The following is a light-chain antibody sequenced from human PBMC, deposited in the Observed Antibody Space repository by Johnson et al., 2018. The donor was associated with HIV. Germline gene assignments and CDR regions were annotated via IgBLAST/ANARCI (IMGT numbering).Light chain of an antibody. CDR1: SSNIGNNY. CDR2: DNN. V-gene: IGLV1-51*01. CDR3: GTWDSSLSAYV. Sequence: QSVLTQPPSVSAAPGQKVTISCSGSSSNIGNNYVSWYQQVPGTAPKLLIYDNNKRPSGIPDRFFGSKSGTSATLDITGLQTGDEADYYCGTWDSSLSAYVFGTVTKVTVL. J-gene: IGLJ1*01.